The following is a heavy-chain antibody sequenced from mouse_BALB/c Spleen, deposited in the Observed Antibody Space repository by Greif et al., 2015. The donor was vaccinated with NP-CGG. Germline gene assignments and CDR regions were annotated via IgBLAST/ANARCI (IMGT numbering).Heavy chain of an antibody. Sequence: VPLHQSGAELARPGASVKLSCKASGYTFTSYWMQWVKQRPGQGLEWIGAIYPGDGDTRYTQKFKGKATLTADKSSSTAYMQLSSLSSEVSAVYYCARRDDDAGFAYWGQGTLVTVSA. CDR1: GYTFTSYW. CDR2: IYPGDGDT. J-gene: IGHJ3*01. V-gene: IGHV1-87*01. CDR3: ARRDDDAGFAY.